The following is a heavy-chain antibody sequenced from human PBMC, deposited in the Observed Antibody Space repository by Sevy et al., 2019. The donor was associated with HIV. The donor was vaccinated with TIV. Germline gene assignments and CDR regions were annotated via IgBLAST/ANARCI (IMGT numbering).Heavy chain of an antibody. Sequence: GGSLRLSCAVSGFTVSSNYMSWVRQAPGKGLEWVSVIYSGGSTYYADSVKGRFTISRDNSKNTLYLQMNSLRAEDTAVYYCARAPLVVPAAIGYYFDYWGQGTLVTVSS. CDR1: GFTVSSNY. J-gene: IGHJ4*02. CDR3: ARAPLVVPAAIGYYFDY. V-gene: IGHV3-53*01. D-gene: IGHD2-2*01. CDR2: IYSGGST.